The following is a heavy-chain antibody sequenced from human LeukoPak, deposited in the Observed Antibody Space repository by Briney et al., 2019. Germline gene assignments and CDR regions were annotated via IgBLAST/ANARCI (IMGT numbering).Heavy chain of an antibody. CDR3: ARLGADPDDYFDY. Sequence: GESLKISCKGSGYNFPNYWIGWVRQMPGKGLEWMGVIYPGDSDTRYSPSFQGQVTISADKSISTAYLQWSSLKASDTAMYYCARLGADPDDYFDYWGQGTLVTVSS. V-gene: IGHV5-51*01. CDR2: IYPGDSDT. J-gene: IGHJ4*02. CDR1: GYNFPNYW. D-gene: IGHD3-16*01.